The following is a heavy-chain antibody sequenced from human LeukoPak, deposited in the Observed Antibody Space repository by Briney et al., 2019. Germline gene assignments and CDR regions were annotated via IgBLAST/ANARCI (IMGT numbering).Heavy chain of an antibody. V-gene: IGHV4-4*02. D-gene: IGHD5-18*01. J-gene: IGHJ4*02. CDR1: GGSISSSNW. Sequence: SETLSLTCAVSGGSISSSNWWSWVRQPPGKGLEWIGEIYHSGSTNYNPSLKSRVTISVDTSKNHFSLKLSSVTAVDTAVYYCARTDSYGYYFDYWGQGTLVTVSS. CDR3: ARTDSYGYYFDY. CDR2: IYHSGST.